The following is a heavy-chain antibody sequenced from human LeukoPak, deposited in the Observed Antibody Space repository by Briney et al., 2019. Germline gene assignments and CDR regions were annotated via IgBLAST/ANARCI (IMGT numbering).Heavy chain of an antibody. D-gene: IGHD2-2*01. V-gene: IGHV3-30*01. CDR3: ARVVGSMPDY. CDR1: GFTFSSYA. J-gene: IGHJ4*02. CDR2: ISYDGSNK. Sequence: GGSLRLSCAASGFTFSSYAMHWVRQAPGKGLEWVAVISYDGSNKYYADSVKGRFTISRDNSKNTLYLQMNSLRAEDTAVYYCARVVGSMPDYWGQGTLVTVSS.